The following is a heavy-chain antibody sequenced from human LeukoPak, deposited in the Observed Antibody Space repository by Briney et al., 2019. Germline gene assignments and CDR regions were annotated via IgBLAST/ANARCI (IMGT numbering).Heavy chain of an antibody. CDR3: ARGLRDGYTLFYFDY. J-gene: IGHJ4*02. CDR2: INHSGST. CDR1: GGSFSGYY. V-gene: IGHV4-34*01. Sequence: PSETLSLTCAVYGGSFSGYYWSWIRQPPGKGLEWIGEINHSGSTNYNPSLKSRVTISVDTSKNQFSMKLGSVTAADTAVYFCARGLRDGYTLFYFDYWGQGTLVTVSS. D-gene: IGHD5-24*01.